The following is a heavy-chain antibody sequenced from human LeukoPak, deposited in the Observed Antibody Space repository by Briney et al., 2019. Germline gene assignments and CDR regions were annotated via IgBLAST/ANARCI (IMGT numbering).Heavy chain of an antibody. CDR3: ARGASYYYDSRSFDY. CDR1: GYTFTSYA. D-gene: IGHD3-22*01. V-gene: IGHV1-18*01. Sequence: ASVKVSCKASGYTFTSYAISWVRQAPGQGLGWMGWISAYNGNTNYAQKLQGRVTMTADTSTSTAYMELRSLRSDDTAVYYCARGASYYYDSRSFDYWGQGTLVTVSS. CDR2: ISAYNGNT. J-gene: IGHJ4*02.